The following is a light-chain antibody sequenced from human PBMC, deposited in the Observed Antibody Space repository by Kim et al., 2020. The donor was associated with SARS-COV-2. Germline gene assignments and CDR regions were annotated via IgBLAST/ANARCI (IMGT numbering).Light chain of an antibody. CDR1: SLRNYY. V-gene: IGLV3-19*01. CDR3: NSRDSSGDHVV. J-gene: IGLJ3*02. Sequence: SSELTQDPAVSVALGQTDRLTCQGDSLRNYYATWYQQRPGQAPVLVLYGKYNRPSGIPDRFSGSASGNTASLTITGAQAEDEADYYCNSRDSSGDHVVFGGGTKLAVL. CDR2: GKY.